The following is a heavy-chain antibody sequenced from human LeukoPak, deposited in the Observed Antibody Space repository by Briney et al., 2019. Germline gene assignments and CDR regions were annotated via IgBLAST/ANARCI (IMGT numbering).Heavy chain of an antibody. CDR3: ARGGGWNDRNFYYYYYGMDV. CDR1: GGSFSGYY. J-gene: IGHJ6*02. CDR2: INHSGST. Sequence: PSETLSLTCAVYGGSFSGYYRSWIRQPPGKGLEWIGEINHSGSTNYNPSLKSRVTISVDTSKNQFSLKLSSVTAADTAVYYCARGGGWNDRNFYYYYYGMDVWGQGTTVTVSS. D-gene: IGHD1-1*01. V-gene: IGHV4-34*01.